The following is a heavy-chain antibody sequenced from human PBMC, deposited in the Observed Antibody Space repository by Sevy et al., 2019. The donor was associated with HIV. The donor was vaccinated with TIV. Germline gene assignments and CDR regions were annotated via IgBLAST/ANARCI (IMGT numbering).Heavy chain of an antibody. CDR3: ARDSESTSCYPDY. CDR1: GFTFSSYA. Sequence: GGSLRLSCAASGFTFSSYAMHWVRQAPGKGLEWVAVISYDGSNKYYADSVKGRFTISRDNSKNTLYLQMNSLRAEDTAVYYCARDSESTSCYPDYWGQGTLVTVSS. J-gene: IGHJ4*02. D-gene: IGHD2-2*01. V-gene: IGHV3-30*04. CDR2: ISYDGSNK.